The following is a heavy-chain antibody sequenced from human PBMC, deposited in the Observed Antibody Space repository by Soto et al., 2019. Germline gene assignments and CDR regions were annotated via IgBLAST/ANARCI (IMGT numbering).Heavy chain of an antibody. J-gene: IGHJ6*02. V-gene: IGHV4-59*01. Sequence: QVQLQESGPGLVKPSETLSLTCSVSGGSISSDYWSWIRQPPGKGLEWIGYIYYTGSTTYNPSLKSLVTISVEPSKNQCSLTLRSVTAADTAVYYCARALRGVVVVAAREMDVWGQGTTVTVSS. CDR1: GGSISSDY. D-gene: IGHD2-15*01. CDR3: ARALRGVVVVAAREMDV. CDR2: IYYTGST.